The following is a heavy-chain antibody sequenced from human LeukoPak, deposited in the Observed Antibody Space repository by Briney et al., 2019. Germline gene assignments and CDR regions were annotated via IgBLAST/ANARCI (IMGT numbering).Heavy chain of an antibody. J-gene: IGHJ6*03. V-gene: IGHV4-34*01. D-gene: IGHD6-19*01. CDR1: GGSFSGYY. Sequence: PSETLSLTCAVYGGSFSGYYWSWIRQPPGKGLEWIGEINHSGSTNYNPSLKSRVTISVDTSKNLFSLKLSSVTAADTAVYYCARVGAVGYYYYYYMDVWGKGTTVTVSS. CDR2: INHSGST. CDR3: ARVGAVGYYYYYYMDV.